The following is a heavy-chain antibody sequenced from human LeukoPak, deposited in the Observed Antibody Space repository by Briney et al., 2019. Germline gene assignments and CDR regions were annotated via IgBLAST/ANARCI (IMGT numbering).Heavy chain of an antibody. J-gene: IGHJ5*02. CDR2: MNPNSGNT. V-gene: IGHV1-8*03. CDR3: ARAGVWGYCSSTSCYQTFDP. D-gene: IGHD2-2*01. CDR1: GYTFTSYD. Sequence: ASVKVSCKASGYTFTSYDINWVRQATGQGLEWMGWMNPNSGNTGYAQKFQGRVTITRNTSISTAYMELSSLRSEDTAVYYCARAGVWGYCSSTSCYQTFDPWGQGTLVTVSS.